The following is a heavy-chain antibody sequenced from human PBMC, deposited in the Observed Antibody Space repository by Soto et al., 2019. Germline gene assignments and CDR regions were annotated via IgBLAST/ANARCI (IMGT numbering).Heavy chain of an antibody. CDR1: VGTFSSFV. Sequence: QVQLVQSGAEVKKPGSSIKVSYKASVGTFSSFVISWVGQAPGQGLEWMGGIFVIVGTANYAQKFQGRVTITADESTSTAYMELSSLSAEDTAVYYCASNTWRYNGMDVWGQGTTVTVSS. CDR3: ASNTWRYNGMDV. J-gene: IGHJ6*02. V-gene: IGHV1-69*01. CDR2: IFVIVGTA. D-gene: IGHD3-3*01.